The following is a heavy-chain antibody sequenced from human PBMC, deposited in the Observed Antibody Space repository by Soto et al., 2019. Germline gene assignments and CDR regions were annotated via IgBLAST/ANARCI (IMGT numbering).Heavy chain of an antibody. CDR3: ARDATLARSSSIRYYYGMDV. Sequence: PSETLSLTCTVSGGSISSGGYYWSWIRQHPGKGLEWIGYIYYSGSTYYNPSLKSRVTISVDTSKNQFSLKLSSVTAADTAVYYCARDATLARSSSIRYYYGMDVWRQGTTVTVSS. CDR2: IYYSGST. J-gene: IGHJ6*02. CDR1: GGSISSGGYY. D-gene: IGHD6-6*01. V-gene: IGHV4-31*03.